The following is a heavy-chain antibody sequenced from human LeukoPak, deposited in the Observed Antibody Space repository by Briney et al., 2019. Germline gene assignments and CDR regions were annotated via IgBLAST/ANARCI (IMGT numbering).Heavy chain of an antibody. CDR2: IYHSGST. CDR1: GGSISSGGYS. Sequence: PSETLSLTCAVSGGSISSGGYSWRWIRQPPGKGLEWIGYIYHSGSTYYNPSLKSRVTISVDRSKNQFSLKLSSVTAADTAVYYCARVYEGYFDLWGRGTLVTVSS. CDR3: ARVYEGYFDL. D-gene: IGHD3-3*01. J-gene: IGHJ2*01. V-gene: IGHV4-30-2*01.